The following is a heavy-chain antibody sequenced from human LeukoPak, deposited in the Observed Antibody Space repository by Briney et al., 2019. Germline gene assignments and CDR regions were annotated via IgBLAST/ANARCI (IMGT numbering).Heavy chain of an antibody. Sequence: GGSLRLSCAASGFTFDDYAMHWVRQAPGKGLEWVSLISWDGGSTYYADSVKGRFTISRDNSKNSLYLQMNSLRAEDTALYYCAKDLYSSSWYDYGMDVWGQGTTVTVSS. D-gene: IGHD6-13*01. CDR2: ISWDGGST. CDR1: GFTFDDYA. V-gene: IGHV3-43D*03. J-gene: IGHJ6*02. CDR3: AKDLYSSSWYDYGMDV.